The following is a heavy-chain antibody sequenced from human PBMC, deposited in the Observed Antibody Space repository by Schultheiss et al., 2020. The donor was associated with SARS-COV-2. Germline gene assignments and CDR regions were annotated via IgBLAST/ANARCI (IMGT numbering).Heavy chain of an antibody. J-gene: IGHJ4*02. CDR1: AFTFSDYW. CDR3: ARDKGQWLVLED. CDR2: INSDSTST. Sequence: GESLKISCVASAFTFSDYWMHWVRQTPRKGLLWVSRINSDSTSTGYADSVKGRFTISRDNSKNTLYLQMNSLRAEDTALYYCARDKGQWLVLEDWGQGTLVTVSS. D-gene: IGHD6-19*01. V-gene: IGHV3-74*01.